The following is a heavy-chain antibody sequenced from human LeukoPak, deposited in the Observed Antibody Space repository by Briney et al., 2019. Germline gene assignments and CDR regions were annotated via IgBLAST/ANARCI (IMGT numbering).Heavy chain of an antibody. Sequence: ASVKVSCKASGYTFTSYGISWVRQAPGQGLEWMGWISAYNGNTNYAQKLQGRVTMTTDTSTSTAYMELRSLRAEDTAVYYCAKRITSGYDVYYYYGMDVWGQGTTVTVSS. D-gene: IGHD5-12*01. CDR3: AKRITSGYDVYYYYGMDV. J-gene: IGHJ6*02. V-gene: IGHV1-18*01. CDR2: ISAYNGNT. CDR1: GYTFTSYG.